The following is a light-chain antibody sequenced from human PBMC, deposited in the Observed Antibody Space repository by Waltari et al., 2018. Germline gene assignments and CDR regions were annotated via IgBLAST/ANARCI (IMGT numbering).Light chain of an antibody. CDR1: SRDVGGYNY. Sequence: QSALTQPRSVSGSPGPSVTISCTGTSRDVGGYNYVPWYQQPPGKAPKLLIYDVSKRPSGVPDRFSGSKSGNTASLTISGLQVEDEADYYCCSYAGSYTVVFGGGTKLTVL. CDR3: CSYAGSYTVV. J-gene: IGLJ2*01. CDR2: DVS. V-gene: IGLV2-11*01.